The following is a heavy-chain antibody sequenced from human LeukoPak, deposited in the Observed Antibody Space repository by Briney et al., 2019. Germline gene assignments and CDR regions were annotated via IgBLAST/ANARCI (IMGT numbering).Heavy chain of an antibody. V-gene: IGHV3-23*01. CDR1: GFTFSSYA. Sequence: PGGSLRLSCAASGFTFSSYAMSWVRQAPGKGLEWVSAISGSGGSTYYADSVKGRFTTSRDDSKNTLYLQMNSLTTEDTAVYYCATSVSVAENAFDIWGQGTMVIVSS. D-gene: IGHD6-19*01. CDR3: ATSVSVAENAFDI. CDR2: ISGSGGST. J-gene: IGHJ3*02.